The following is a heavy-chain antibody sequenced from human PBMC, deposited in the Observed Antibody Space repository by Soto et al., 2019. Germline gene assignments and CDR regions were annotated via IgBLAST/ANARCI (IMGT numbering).Heavy chain of an antibody. J-gene: IGHJ4*02. Sequence: QVQLVQSGAEVKKPGASVKVSCKASGYTFTSYGISWVRQAPGQGLEWMGWISAYNDNTNYAQQLQGRVTMTTDTSTSTAYMELRSLRSDDTAVYYCARDPILQSIAAAGDFDYWGQGTLVTVSS. CDR3: ARDPILQSIAAAGDFDY. D-gene: IGHD6-13*01. CDR2: ISAYNDNT. V-gene: IGHV1-18*01. CDR1: GYTFTSYG.